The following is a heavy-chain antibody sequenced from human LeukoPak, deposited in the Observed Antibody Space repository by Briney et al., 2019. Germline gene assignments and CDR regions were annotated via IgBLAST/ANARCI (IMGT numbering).Heavy chain of an antibody. Sequence: PGGSLRLSCAASGFTFGSYGMHWVRQAPGKGLEWVAVIWYDGSNKYYPDSVKGRFTISRDNSKNTLYLQMNSLGAEDTAVYYCAKDSSVGATGGVFDDWGQGTLVTVSS. CDR3: AKDSSVGATGGVFDD. CDR2: IWYDGSNK. J-gene: IGHJ5*02. V-gene: IGHV3-33*06. D-gene: IGHD1-26*01. CDR1: GFTFGSYG.